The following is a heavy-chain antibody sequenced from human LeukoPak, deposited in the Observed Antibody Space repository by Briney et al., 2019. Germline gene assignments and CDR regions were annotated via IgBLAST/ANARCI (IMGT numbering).Heavy chain of an antibody. J-gene: IGHJ4*02. CDR3: ARVDWEGSGSYYFDY. CDR1: GFTFSNYA. CDR2: ISYDGSNK. V-gene: IGHV3-30*09. D-gene: IGHD1-26*01. Sequence: GRSLRLSCAASGFTFSNYAIHWVRQAPGKGLEGVAVISYDGSNKYYADSVKGRFAISRDNSKNTLFLQMSNLRAEDTAVYYCARVDWEGSGSYYFDYWGQGTLVTVSS.